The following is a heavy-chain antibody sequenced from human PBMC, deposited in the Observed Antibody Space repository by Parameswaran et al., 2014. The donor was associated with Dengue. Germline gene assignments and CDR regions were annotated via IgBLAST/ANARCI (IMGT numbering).Heavy chain of an antibody. V-gene: IGHV1-18*01. J-gene: IGHJ6*03. CDR2: INAYNGNT. D-gene: IGHD3-22*01. Sequence: SWVRQAPGQGLEWMGWINAYNGNTDYAEKLQGRVTMTTDTSASTAYMELRSLRSDDTAVYYCARGKGYHYDSGNYYYYYMDVWGKGTTVTVSS. CDR3: ARGKGYHYDSGNYYYYYMDV.